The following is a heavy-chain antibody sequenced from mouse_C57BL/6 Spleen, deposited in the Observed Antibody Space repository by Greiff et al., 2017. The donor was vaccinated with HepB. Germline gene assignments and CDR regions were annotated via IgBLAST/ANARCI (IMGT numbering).Heavy chain of an antibody. J-gene: IGHJ3*01. CDR2: IYPGDGDT. D-gene: IGHD1-1*01. CDR3: ASERKLYYGSPWFAY. V-gene: IGHV1-82*01. CDR1: GYAFSSSW. Sequence: VQLQQSGPELVKPGASVKISCKASGYAFSSSWMNWVKQRPGKGLEWIGRIYPGDGDTNYNGKFKGKATLTADKSSSTAYMQLSSLTSEDSAVYFCASERKLYYGSPWFAYWGQGTLVTVSA.